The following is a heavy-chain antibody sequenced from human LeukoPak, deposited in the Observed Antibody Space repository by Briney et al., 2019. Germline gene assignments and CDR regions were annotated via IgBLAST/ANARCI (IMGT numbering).Heavy chain of an antibody. CDR3: ARGKCSSTSCYLGDLGFDY. CDR1: GGSFSGYY. CDR2: INYSGST. D-gene: IGHD2-2*01. Sequence: SEILSLTCAVYGGSFSGYYWSWIRQPPGKGLEWIGEINYSGSTNYNPSLKSRVTISVDTSKNQFSLKLSSVTAADTAVYYCARGKCSSTSCYLGDLGFDYWGQGTLVTVSS. V-gene: IGHV4-34*01. J-gene: IGHJ4*02.